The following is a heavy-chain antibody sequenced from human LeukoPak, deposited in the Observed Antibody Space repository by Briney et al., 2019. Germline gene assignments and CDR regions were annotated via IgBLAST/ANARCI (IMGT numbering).Heavy chain of an antibody. CDR2: IWYDGSNK. CDR3: ARCSNSYDTGGYYRCPLDY. V-gene: IGHV3-33*01. Sequence: GRSLRLSCAASGFTFSSYGMHWVRQAPGKGLEWVAVIWYDGSNKYYADSVKGRFTISRDNSKNTLYLQMNSLRAEDTAVYYCARCSNSYDTGGYYRCPLDYWGQGTLVTVSS. D-gene: IGHD3-22*01. J-gene: IGHJ4*02. CDR1: GFTFSSYG.